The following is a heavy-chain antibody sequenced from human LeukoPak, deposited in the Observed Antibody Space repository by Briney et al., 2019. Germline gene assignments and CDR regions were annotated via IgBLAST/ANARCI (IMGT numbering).Heavy chain of an antibody. Sequence: SETLSLTCTVSGGSINNNTYYWGWIRQPPGKGLEWIGNIYYTGRAYYNTSLRSRVSTSVDTSKNQFSLKLSSVTAADTAVYYCARGTKSASPRIHSGSSTLDHWGQGTLVSVSS. J-gene: IGHJ4*02. D-gene: IGHD1-26*01. V-gene: IGHV4-39*01. CDR2: IYYTGRA. CDR1: GGSINNNTYY. CDR3: ARGTKSASPRIHSGSSTLDH.